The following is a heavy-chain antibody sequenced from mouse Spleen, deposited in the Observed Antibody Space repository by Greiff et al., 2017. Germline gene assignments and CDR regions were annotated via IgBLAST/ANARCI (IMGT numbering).Heavy chain of an antibody. Sequence: VKLMESGAELVRPGASVTLSCKASGYTFTDYEMHWVKQTPVHGLEWIGAIDPETGGTAYNQKFKGKAILTADKSSSTAYMELRSLTSEDSAVYYCTRSTMITTGYYAMDYWGQGTSVTVSS. CDR3: TRSTMITTGYYAMDY. CDR1: GYTFTDYE. V-gene: IGHV1-15*01. J-gene: IGHJ4*01. CDR2: IDPETGGT. D-gene: IGHD2-4*01.